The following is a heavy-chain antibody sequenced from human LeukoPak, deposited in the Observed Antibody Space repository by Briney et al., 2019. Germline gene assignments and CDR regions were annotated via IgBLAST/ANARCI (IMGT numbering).Heavy chain of an antibody. V-gene: IGHV1-69*05. CDR2: VTPIFGTA. Sequence: SVKVSCKASGYTFTSYGISWVRQAPGQGLEWMGGVTPIFGTANYAQKFQGRVTITTDESTSTAYMELSSLRSEDTAVYYCARASQGGHDYSNFFDYWGQGTLVTVSS. D-gene: IGHD4-11*01. J-gene: IGHJ4*02. CDR1: GYTFTSYG. CDR3: ARASQGGHDYSNFFDY.